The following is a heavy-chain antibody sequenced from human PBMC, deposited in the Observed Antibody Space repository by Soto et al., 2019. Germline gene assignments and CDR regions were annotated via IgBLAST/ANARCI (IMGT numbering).Heavy chain of an antibody. V-gene: IGHV1-69*13. CDR3: ASRRDIVVVPADDAFDI. CDR2: IIPIFGTA. CDR1: AGTFSSYA. J-gene: IGHJ3*02. D-gene: IGHD2-2*01. Sequence: ASVKVSCNASAGTFSSYAISWVRQAPGQGLEWMGGIIPIFGTANYAQKFQGRVTITADESTSTAYMELSSLRSEDTAVYYCASRRDIVVVPADDAFDIWGQGTMVTVSS.